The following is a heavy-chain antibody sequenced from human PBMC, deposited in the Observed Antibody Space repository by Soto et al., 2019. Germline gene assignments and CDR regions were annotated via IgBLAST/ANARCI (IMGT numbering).Heavy chain of an antibody. J-gene: IGHJ4*02. CDR3: ARGTYYYDSSGYSISYYFDY. CDR1: GGTFSSYA. V-gene: IGHV1-69*13. D-gene: IGHD3-22*01. CDR2: IIPIFGTA. Sequence: SVKFSCKASGGTFSSYAISWVRQAPGQGLEWMGGIIPIFGTANYAQKFQGRVTITADESTSTAYMELSSLRSEDTAVYYCARGTYYYDSSGYSISYYFDYWGQGTLVTVSS.